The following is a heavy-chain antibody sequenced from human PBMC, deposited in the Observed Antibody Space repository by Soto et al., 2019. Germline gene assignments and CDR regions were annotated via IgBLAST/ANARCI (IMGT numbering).Heavy chain of an antibody. D-gene: IGHD3-22*01. CDR1: GGSISSSSYY. CDR3: AIHPHHKNYDSSGCKRGFDAFDI. V-gene: IGHV4-39*01. CDR2: NYYSGST. J-gene: IGHJ3*02. Sequence: QLQLQESGPGLVKPSETLSLTCTVSGGSISSSSYYWGWIRQPPGKGLEWIGSNYYSGSTYYNASLKSRVTISVDTSKNQFSLKLSSVTATDTAVYYCAIHPHHKNYDSSGCKRGFDAFDIWGQGTMVTVSS.